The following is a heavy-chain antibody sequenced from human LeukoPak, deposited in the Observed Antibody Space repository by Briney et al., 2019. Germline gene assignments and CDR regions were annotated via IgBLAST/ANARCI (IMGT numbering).Heavy chain of an antibody. D-gene: IGHD4-17*01. V-gene: IGHV3-30-3*01. CDR2: ISYDGSNK. J-gene: IGHJ6*02. Sequence: GRSLRLSCAASGFTFSSYAMHWVRQAPGKGLEWVAVISYDGSNKYYADSVKGRFTISRDNSKNTLYLQMNSLRAEDTAVYYCARESTTVTYPLDVWGQGTTVTVSS. CDR1: GFTFSSYA. CDR3: ARESTTVTYPLDV.